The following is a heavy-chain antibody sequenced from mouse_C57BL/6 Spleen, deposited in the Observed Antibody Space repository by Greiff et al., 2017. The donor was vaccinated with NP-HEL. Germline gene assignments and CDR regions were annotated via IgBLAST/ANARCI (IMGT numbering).Heavy chain of an antibody. D-gene: IGHD2-10*02. CDR1: GYTFTDYY. CDR2: INPNNGGT. Sequence: EVQLQQSGPELVKPGASVKISCKASGYTFTDYYMNWVKQSHGKSLEWIGDINPNNGGTSYNQKFKGKATLTVAKSSSTAYMELRSMTSDASAVDYCARASRGVESSDYWGQGTTVTVSS. CDR3: ARASRGVESSDY. V-gene: IGHV1-26*01. J-gene: IGHJ4*01.